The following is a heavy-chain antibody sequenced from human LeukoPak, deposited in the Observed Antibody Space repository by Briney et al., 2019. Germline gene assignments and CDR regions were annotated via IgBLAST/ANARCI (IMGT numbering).Heavy chain of an antibody. CDR1: GFTFDDYG. D-gene: IGHD3-10*01. V-gene: IGHV3-20*04. J-gene: IGHJ4*02. CDR2: INWNGGST. Sequence: GGSLRLSCAASGFTFDDYGMSWVRQAPGKGLEWVSGINWNGGSTYYADSVKGRFTISRDNSKNTLYLQMNSLRAEDTAVYYCAKGSITMVRGVITNWGQGTLVTVSS. CDR3: AKGSITMVRGVITN.